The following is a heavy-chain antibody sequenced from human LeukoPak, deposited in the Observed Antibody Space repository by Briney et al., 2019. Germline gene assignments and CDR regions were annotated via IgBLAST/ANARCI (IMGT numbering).Heavy chain of an antibody. V-gene: IGHV4-4*02. Sequence: SGTLSLTCSVSGDSISSNEWWSWVRQPPGKGLEWIGEVFHSGSTNFNPSLKSRVTISIDKSKNQFSLEVTSVTAADTAIYYCARDSAVAGTNYFDFWGQGVLVTVSS. CDR3: ARDSAVAGTNYFDF. D-gene: IGHD6-19*01. J-gene: IGHJ4*02. CDR2: VFHSGST. CDR1: GDSISSNEW.